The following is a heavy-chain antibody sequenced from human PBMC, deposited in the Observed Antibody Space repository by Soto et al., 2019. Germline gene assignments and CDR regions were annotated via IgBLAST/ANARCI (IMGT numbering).Heavy chain of an antibody. Sequence: SETLSLTCTVSGGSISSYYWSWIRQPPGKGLEWIGYIYYSGSTNYNPSLKSRVTISVDTSKNQFSLKLGSVTAADTAVYYCARDGYSSGYYPYYYGMDVWGQGTTVTVSS. V-gene: IGHV4-59*01. CDR1: GGSISSYY. D-gene: IGHD3-22*01. J-gene: IGHJ6*02. CDR2: IYYSGST. CDR3: ARDGYSSGYYPYYYGMDV.